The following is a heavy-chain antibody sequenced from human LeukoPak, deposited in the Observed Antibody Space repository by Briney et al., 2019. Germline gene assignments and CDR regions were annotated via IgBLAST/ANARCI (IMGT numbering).Heavy chain of an antibody. Sequence: GWALRLSCAASGFTFRSYEMNWVRQAPGKGLAWVSYISSSGSTIYYADSVKGRFTISRDNAKNSLYLQMNSLRDEDTAVYYCAARSGGSCLYWGQGTLVTVSS. J-gene: IGHJ4*02. CDR2: ISSSGSTI. CDR1: GFTFRSYE. D-gene: IGHD2-15*01. CDR3: AARSGGSCLY. V-gene: IGHV3-48*03.